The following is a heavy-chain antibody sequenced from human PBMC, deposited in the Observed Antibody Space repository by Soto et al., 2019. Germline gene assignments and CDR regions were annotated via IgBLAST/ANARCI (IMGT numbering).Heavy chain of an antibody. CDR1: GYIFTSYG. V-gene: IGHV1-18*01. D-gene: IGHD3-10*01. CDR3: ARPVRGVIFSYFDY. CDR2: ISAYNGNT. Sequence: QVQLVQSGAEVKKPGASVKVSCKASGYIFTSYGISWVRQAPGQGLEWMGWISAYNGNTNYAQKLQGRVTMTTHTSTSTAYMELRSLRSDDTAVYHCARPVRGVIFSYFDYWGQGTLVTVSS. J-gene: IGHJ4*02.